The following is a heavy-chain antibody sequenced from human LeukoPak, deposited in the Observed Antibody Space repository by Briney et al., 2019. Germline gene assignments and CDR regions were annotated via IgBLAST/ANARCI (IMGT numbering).Heavy chain of an antibody. J-gene: IGHJ4*02. CDR1: GYTFTGYY. Sequence: ASVKVSCKASGYTFTGYYMHWVRQASGQGLXWMGWINPNSGGTNYAQKFQGRVTMTRDTSISTAYMELSRLRSDDTAVYYCARAEWELESWFDYWGQGTLVTVSS. CDR2: INPNSGGT. CDR3: ARAEWELESWFDY. D-gene: IGHD1-26*01. V-gene: IGHV1-2*02.